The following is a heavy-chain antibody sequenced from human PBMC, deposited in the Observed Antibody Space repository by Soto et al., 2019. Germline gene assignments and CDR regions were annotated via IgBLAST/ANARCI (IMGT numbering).Heavy chain of an antibody. Sequence: GGSLRLSCAASGFTFDDYAMRWVRQAPGKGLEWVSGISWNSGSIGYADSVKGRFTISRDNAKNSLYLQMNSLRAEDTALYYCAKDIAYSSGWYGAFDIWGQGTMVTVSS. CDR1: GFTFDDYA. CDR3: AKDIAYSSGWYGAFDI. J-gene: IGHJ3*02. CDR2: ISWNSGSI. D-gene: IGHD6-19*01. V-gene: IGHV3-9*01.